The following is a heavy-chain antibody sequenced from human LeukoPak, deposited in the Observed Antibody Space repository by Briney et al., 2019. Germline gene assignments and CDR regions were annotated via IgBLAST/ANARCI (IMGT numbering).Heavy chain of an antibody. CDR3: AAGPWELDF. J-gene: IGHJ4*02. CDR2: IYNGGNT. D-gene: IGHD1-26*01. Sequence: PSETLSFTCTVSGVSINTYYASWIRQAPGKGLEFIGFIYNGGNTNYNPSLKSRATISVDTSNNQFSLRLTSVTAADTAMYYCAAGPWELDFWGQGTLVTVSS. CDR1: GVSINTYY. V-gene: IGHV4-4*09.